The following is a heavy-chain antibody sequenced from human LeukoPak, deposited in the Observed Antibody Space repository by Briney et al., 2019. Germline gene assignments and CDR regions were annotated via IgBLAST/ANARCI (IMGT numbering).Heavy chain of an antibody. V-gene: IGHV3-30-3*01. CDR3: ARWKTTIPLNLHKLLWFGESPWGFDP. CDR1: GFTFSSYA. J-gene: IGHJ5*02. CDR2: ISYDGSNK. Sequence: GGSLRLSCAASGFTFSSYAMHWVRQAPGKGLEWVAVISYDGSNKYYADSVKGRFTISRDNSKNTLYLQINSLRAEDTAVYYCARWKTTIPLNLHKLLWFGESPWGFDPWGQGTLVTVSS. D-gene: IGHD3-10*01.